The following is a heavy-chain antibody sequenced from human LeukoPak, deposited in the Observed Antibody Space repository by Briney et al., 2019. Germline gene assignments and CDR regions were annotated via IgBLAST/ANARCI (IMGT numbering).Heavy chain of an antibody. CDR1: GFTFSSYS. D-gene: IGHD5-24*01. Sequence: GGSLRLSCAASGFTFSSYSMNWVRQAPGKGLEWVSSISSSSSYIYYADSVKGRFTISRDNAKNSLYLQMNSLRAEDTAVYYCAREWRDGYGSVWYFDYWGQGTLVTVSS. CDR3: AREWRDGYGSVWYFDY. V-gene: IGHV3-21*01. J-gene: IGHJ4*02. CDR2: ISSSSSYI.